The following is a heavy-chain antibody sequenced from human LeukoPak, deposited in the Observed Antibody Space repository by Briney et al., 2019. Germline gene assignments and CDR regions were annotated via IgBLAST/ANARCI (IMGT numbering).Heavy chain of an antibody. J-gene: IGHJ5*02. CDR1: RYTFTGYY. CDR2: INPNSGGT. V-gene: IGHV1-2*06. Sequence: ASVKVSCKASRYTFTGYYMHWVRQAPGQGLEWMGRINPNSGGTNYAQKFQGRVTMTRDTSISTAYMELSRLRSDDTAVYYCARDSSGWYLNWFDPWGQGTLVTVSS. D-gene: IGHD6-19*01. CDR3: ARDSSGWYLNWFDP.